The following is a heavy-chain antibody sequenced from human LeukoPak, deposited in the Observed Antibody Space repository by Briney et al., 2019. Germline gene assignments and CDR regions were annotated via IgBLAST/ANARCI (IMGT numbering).Heavy chain of an antibody. J-gene: IGHJ6*03. CDR3: ARTYCGGDCYSDFGYYYYYYMDV. V-gene: IGHV3-30*02. Sequence: GGSLRLSCAASGFTFSSYGMHWVRQAPGKGLEWVAFIRYDGSNKYYADSVKGRFTISRDNSKNTLYLQMNSLRAEDTAVYYCARTYCGGDCYSDFGYYYYYYMDVWGKGTTVTISS. D-gene: IGHD2-21*02. CDR1: GFTFSSYG. CDR2: IRYDGSNK.